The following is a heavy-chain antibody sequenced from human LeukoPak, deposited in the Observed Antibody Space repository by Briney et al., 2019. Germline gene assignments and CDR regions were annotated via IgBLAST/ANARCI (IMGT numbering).Heavy chain of an antibody. J-gene: IGHJ5*02. CDR3: ARDPVPISDYYDSSGYRGNWFDP. Sequence: ASVKVSCKASGYTFTSYGISWVRQAPGQGLEWMGWISAYNGNTNYAQKLQGRVTMTTDTSTSTAYMELRSLRSDDTAVYYCARDPVPISDYYDSSGYRGNWFDPWGQGTLVTVSS. V-gene: IGHV1-18*01. CDR2: ISAYNGNT. CDR1: GYTFTSYG. D-gene: IGHD3-22*01.